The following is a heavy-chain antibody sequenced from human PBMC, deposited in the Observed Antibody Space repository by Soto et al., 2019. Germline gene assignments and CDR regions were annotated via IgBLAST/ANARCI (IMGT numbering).Heavy chain of an antibody. CDR1: GGSISNYY. J-gene: IGHJ4*02. D-gene: IGHD4-17*01. CDR3: ARDDADYAFDY. CDR2: IYYSGST. Sequence: SETLSLTCTVPGGSISNYYWSWIRQPPGKGLEWIGYIYYSGSTNYNPSLKSRVTISVDTSRNQFFLKLSSVTAADTAVYYCARDDADYAFDYWGQGTLVTVSS. V-gene: IGHV4-59*01.